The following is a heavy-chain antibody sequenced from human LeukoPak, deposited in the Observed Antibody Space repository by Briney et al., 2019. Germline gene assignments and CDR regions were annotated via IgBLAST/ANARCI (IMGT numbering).Heavy chain of an antibody. CDR1: GFTFEDYG. Sequence: GGSLRLSCAASGFTFEDYGMSWVRQPPGKGLEGCAGINWNGGSTGYADSVKGRFTISRDNAKNSLFLQMNSLRAEDTAVYYCARVLRYCSGGNCYSGGLGYMDVWGKGTTVTISS. D-gene: IGHD2-15*01. CDR2: INWNGGST. J-gene: IGHJ6*03. CDR3: ARVLRYCSGGNCYSGGLGYMDV. V-gene: IGHV3-20*04.